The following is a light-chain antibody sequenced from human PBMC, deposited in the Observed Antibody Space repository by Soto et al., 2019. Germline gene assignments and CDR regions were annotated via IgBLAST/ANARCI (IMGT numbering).Light chain of an antibody. CDR3: QQDGSSPLT. CDR2: GAS. V-gene: IGKV3-20*01. CDR1: QSVTSSY. J-gene: IGKJ4*01. Sequence: EIVLTQSPGTLSLSPWERATLSCRASQSVTSSYLAWYQQKPGQAPRLLIYGASSRATGIPDRFSGRGSGTDFTLTISRLEPEDFAVYYCQQDGSSPLTFGGGTKVEIK.